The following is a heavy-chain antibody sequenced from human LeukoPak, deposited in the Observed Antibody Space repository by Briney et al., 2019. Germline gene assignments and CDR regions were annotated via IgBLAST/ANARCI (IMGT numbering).Heavy chain of an antibody. Sequence: GGSLRLSCAASGFTFSSYGMHWVRQAPGKGLEWVAFIRYDGSNKYYADSVKGRFTISRDNSKNTLYLQMNSLRAEDTAVYYCAKDATPGYSSGWANHNWFDPWGQGTPVTVSS. CDR1: GFTFSSYG. D-gene: IGHD6-19*01. J-gene: IGHJ5*02. V-gene: IGHV3-30*02. CDR2: IRYDGSNK. CDR3: AKDATPGYSSGWANHNWFDP.